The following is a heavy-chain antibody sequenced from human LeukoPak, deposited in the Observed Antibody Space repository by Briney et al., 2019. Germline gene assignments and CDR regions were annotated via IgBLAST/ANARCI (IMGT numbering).Heavy chain of an antibody. Sequence: GESLKISCKGSGYSFTNYWINWVRQMPGKGLEWMGRIDPSDSYTNYSPSFRGHVTIPVDKSINTAYVQWSSLKASDTAMYYCARQSDLLRFDPWGQGTLVTVSS. CDR1: GYSFTNYW. CDR3: ARQSDLLRFDP. J-gene: IGHJ5*02. V-gene: IGHV5-10-1*01. CDR2: IDPSDSYT.